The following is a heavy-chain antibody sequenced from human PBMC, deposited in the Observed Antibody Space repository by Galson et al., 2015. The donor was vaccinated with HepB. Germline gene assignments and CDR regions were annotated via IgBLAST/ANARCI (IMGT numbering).Heavy chain of an antibody. Sequence: SLRLSCAASGFTFSSYSMNWVRQAPGKGLEWVSYISSSSSTIYYADSVKGRFTISRDNAKNSLYLQMNSLRDEDTAVYYCARKNYDFWSGYSYYFDYWGQGTLVTVSS. D-gene: IGHD3-3*01. V-gene: IGHV3-48*02. CDR3: ARKNYDFWSGYSYYFDY. J-gene: IGHJ4*02. CDR1: GFTFSSYS. CDR2: ISSSSSTI.